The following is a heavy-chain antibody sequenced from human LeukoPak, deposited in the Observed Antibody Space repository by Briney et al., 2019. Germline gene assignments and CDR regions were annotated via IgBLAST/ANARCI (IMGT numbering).Heavy chain of an antibody. J-gene: IGHJ4*02. CDR1: GFTFSSYA. CDR2: ISGSGGST. CDR3: ARGMWETTEKAPYYFDY. V-gene: IGHV3-23*01. D-gene: IGHD4-17*01. Sequence: GGSLRLSCAASGFTFSSYAMSWVRQAPGKGLEWVSAISGSGGSTYYADSVKGRFTISRDNSKNTLYLQMNSLRAEDTAVYYCARGMWETTEKAPYYFDYWGQGTLVTVSS.